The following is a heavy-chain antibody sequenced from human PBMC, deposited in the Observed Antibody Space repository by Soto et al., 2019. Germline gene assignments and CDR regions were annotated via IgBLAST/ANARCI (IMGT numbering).Heavy chain of an antibody. D-gene: IGHD3-16*01. CDR2: INTYNGNT. CDR3: AMVDVYVTPSPQDV. V-gene: IGHV1-18*01. J-gene: IGHJ6*02. CDR1: GYTFTSCC. Sequence: GASVKVCCKTFGYTFTSCCMGWAQQAPGQGLEWMGWINTYNGNTNYAQNLQGRVTLTTDTSTSTAYMELRSLRSNDTAIYYCAMVDVYVTPSPQDVWGQGTTVTVSS.